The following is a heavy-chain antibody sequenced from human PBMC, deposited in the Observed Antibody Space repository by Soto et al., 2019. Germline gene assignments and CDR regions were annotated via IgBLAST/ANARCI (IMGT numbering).Heavy chain of an antibody. CDR1: GFTFSNAW. Sequence: EVQLVESGGGLVKPGGSLRLSCAASGFTFSNAWMSWVRQAPGKGLEWVSIISGGSGSSTYYADSVKGRFTISRDNSKNTLYLQMKSLRAEDTAVYYCAKLLFEDIVVVVGATRRYYYGMDVWGQGTTVTVSS. CDR3: AKLLFEDIVVVVGATRRYYYGMDV. D-gene: IGHD2-15*01. V-gene: IGHV3-23*04. CDR2: ISGGSGSST. J-gene: IGHJ6*02.